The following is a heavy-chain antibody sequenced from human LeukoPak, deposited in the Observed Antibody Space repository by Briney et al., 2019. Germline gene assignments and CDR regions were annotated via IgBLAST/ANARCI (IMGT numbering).Heavy chain of an antibody. CDR2: SNPNSGGT. D-gene: IGHD3-9*01. Sequence: GASVKVSCKASGYTFTGYYSHWVRQAPGQGPEWMGWSNPNSGGTNYAQKLPGSVTMTRDTSISTAYMGLSRLRSDDTAVYYCARGPGRLRYFEWPAGDLGYWGQGTLVTVSS. CDR3: ARGPGRLRYFEWPAGDLGY. J-gene: IGHJ4*02. V-gene: IGHV1-2*02. CDR1: GYTFTGYY.